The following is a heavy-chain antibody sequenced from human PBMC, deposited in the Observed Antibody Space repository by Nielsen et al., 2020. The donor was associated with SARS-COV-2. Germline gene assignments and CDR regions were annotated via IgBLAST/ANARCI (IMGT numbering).Heavy chain of an antibody. CDR3: ARRGITGKFDY. Sequence: GESLKISCAASGFTFSSYAMHWVRQAPGKGLEWVAVISYDGSNKYYADSVKGRFTISRDNSKNSLYLQMNSLRAEDTAVYYCARRGITGKFDYWGQGTLVTVSS. D-gene: IGHD1-20*01. CDR1: GFTFSSYA. V-gene: IGHV3-30*04. CDR2: ISYDGSNK. J-gene: IGHJ4*02.